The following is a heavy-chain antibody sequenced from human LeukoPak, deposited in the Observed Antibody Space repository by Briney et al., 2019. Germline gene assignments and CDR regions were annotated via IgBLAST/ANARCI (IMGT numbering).Heavy chain of an antibody. CDR3: ATGLRWLQLYYFDY. V-gene: IGHV1-69*13. D-gene: IGHD5-24*01. J-gene: IGHJ4*02. Sequence: SVKVSCKASGGTFSSYAISWVRQAPGQGLEWMGGIIPIFGTASYAQKFQGRVTITADESTSTAYMELSSLRSEDTAVYYCATGLRWLQLYYFDYWGQGTLVTVSS. CDR2: IIPIFGTA. CDR1: GGTFSSYA.